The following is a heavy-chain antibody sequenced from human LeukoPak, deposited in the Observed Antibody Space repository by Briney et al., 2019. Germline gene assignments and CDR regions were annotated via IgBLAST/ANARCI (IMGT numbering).Heavy chain of an antibody. CDR2: ISAYNGNT. V-gene: IGHV1-18*01. CDR3: ARDGSAADIYYYYGMDV. J-gene: IGHJ6*02. D-gene: IGHD3-10*01. Sequence: ASVKVSCKASGYTFTSYGISWVRQAPGQGLEWMGWISAYNGNTNYAQKLQGRVTMTTDTSTSTAYMELRSLRSDDTAVYYRARDGSAADIYYYYGMDVWGQGTTVTVSS. CDR1: GYTFTSYG.